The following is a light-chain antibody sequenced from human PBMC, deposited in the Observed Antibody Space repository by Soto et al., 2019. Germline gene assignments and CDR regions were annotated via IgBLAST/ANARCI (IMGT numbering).Light chain of an antibody. CDR2: AAS. CDR1: QGISNY. Sequence: DIQMTQSPSSLSASVGDRVTITCRASQGISNYLAWYQQKPGQVPRLLIYAASTLQSGVPSRYSGSGSGTDFTLNISSLQPEDVATYYCQKYNSAPRAFGQGTKVDIK. V-gene: IGKV1-27*01. J-gene: IGKJ1*01. CDR3: QKYNSAPRA.